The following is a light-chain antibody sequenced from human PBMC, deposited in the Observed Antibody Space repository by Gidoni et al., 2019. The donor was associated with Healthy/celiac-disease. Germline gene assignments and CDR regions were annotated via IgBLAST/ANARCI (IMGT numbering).Light chain of an antibody. CDR1: QGISSY. Sequence: AIRMTQSPSSFSASPGDRVTITCRASQGISSYLAWYQQKPGNAPKRLIYAASTLQSGVPSSFCGSGSGTDFTLTISCLQSEDFATYYCQQYYSYPWTFGQGTKVEIK. J-gene: IGKJ1*01. CDR2: AAS. V-gene: IGKV1-8*01. CDR3: QQYYSYPWT.